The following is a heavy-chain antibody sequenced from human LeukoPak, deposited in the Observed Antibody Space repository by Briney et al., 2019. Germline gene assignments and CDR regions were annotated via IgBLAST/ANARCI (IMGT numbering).Heavy chain of an antibody. CDR1: GGSITSGGYF. CDR2: ISYSGYT. Sequence: PSETLSLTCTVSGGSITSGGYFWSWIRQHPGKGLEWIGYISYSGYTYYNPSLKSRLTISVDTSKNQFSLKVTSVTAADTAVYYCAKELRDTAGFDPWGQGTLVTVSS. J-gene: IGHJ5*02. V-gene: IGHV4-31*03. D-gene: IGHD5-18*01. CDR3: AKELRDTAGFDP.